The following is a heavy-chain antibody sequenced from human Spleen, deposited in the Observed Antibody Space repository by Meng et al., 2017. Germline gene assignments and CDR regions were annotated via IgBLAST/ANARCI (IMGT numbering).Heavy chain of an antibody. J-gene: IGHJ4*02. Sequence: QLVETGGCLIRPGVSLRLSCAASGFTVSSNYMGWVRQAPGKGLEWVSIIYGGGSTYYADSVKGRFTISRDNSKNTLYLQMNSLRAEDTAVYFCARGYNSDYWGQGTLVTVSS. V-gene: IGHV3-53*02. D-gene: IGHD2-2*02. CDR2: IYGGGST. CDR3: ARGYNSDY. CDR1: GFTVSSNY.